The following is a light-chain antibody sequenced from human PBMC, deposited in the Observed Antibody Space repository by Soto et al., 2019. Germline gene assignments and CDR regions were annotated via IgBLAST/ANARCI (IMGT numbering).Light chain of an antibody. CDR1: QSVSSY. Sequence: EIVLTQSPATLSLSPGERATLSCRASQSVSSYLAWYQQKPGQAPRLLIYDASHRSTGIPARFSGSGSGTDFTLTIRSLEPEDVAVYYCQPRSNWPPFGQGTKLEIK. CDR3: QPRSNWPP. CDR2: DAS. J-gene: IGKJ2*01. V-gene: IGKV3-11*01.